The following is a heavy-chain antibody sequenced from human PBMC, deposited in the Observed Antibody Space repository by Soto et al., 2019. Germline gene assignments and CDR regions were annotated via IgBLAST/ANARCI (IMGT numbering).Heavy chain of an antibody. V-gene: IGHV3-21*01. CDR3: ARAVATTSRGAPGD. J-gene: IGHJ4*02. CDR1: GFTFSSYS. CDR2: ISSSSTSI. Sequence: EVRLVESGGGLFKHGGSLRLSCSASGFTFSSYSINWVRHAPGKGLEWVSIISSSSTSIYYTDSVKGRFTISRDNAKNSLYLQMDSLRVEDTAVYYCARAVATTSRGAPGDWGQGTLVTVSS. D-gene: IGHD1-26*01.